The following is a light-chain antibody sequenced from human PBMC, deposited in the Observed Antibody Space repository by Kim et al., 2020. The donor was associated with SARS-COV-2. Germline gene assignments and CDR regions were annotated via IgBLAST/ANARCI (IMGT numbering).Light chain of an antibody. V-gene: IGLV2-8*01. J-gene: IGLJ3*02. CDR3: SSYAGRNIWV. CDR1: PNDIGRYDY. Sequence: QSALTQPPSASGSPGQSVTVSCTGSPNDIGRYDYVSWYQQHPGKVPKLLIFEVTKRPSGVPDRFSGSKSANTASLIVSGLQAEDEAHYFCSSYAGRNIWVFGGGTRLTVL. CDR2: EVT.